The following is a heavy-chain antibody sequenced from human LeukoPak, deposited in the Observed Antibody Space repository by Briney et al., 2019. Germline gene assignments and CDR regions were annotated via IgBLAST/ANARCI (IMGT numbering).Heavy chain of an antibody. J-gene: IGHJ4*02. D-gene: IGHD6-19*01. Sequence: GASVKVSCKASGYTFTGYYMHWVRQAPGQGLEWMGWINPNSGGTYYAQNFQGRVTLTRDTSITTAYMELSRLRSDDTAVYHCARARRGLVMEGIDYWGQGTLVTVSS. CDR1: GYTFTGYY. CDR2: INPNSGGT. V-gene: IGHV1-2*02. CDR3: ARARRGLVMEGIDY.